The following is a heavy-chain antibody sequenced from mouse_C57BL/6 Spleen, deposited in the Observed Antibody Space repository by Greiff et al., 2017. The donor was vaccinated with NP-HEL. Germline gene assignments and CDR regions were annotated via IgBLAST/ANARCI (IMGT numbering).Heavy chain of an antibody. Sequence: EVQLVESGGDLVKPGGSLKLSCAASGFTFSSYGMSWVRQTPDKRLEWVATISSGGSYTYYPDSVKGRFTISRDNAKNTLYLQMSSLKSEDTAMYYCARQGYDYDDGYAMDYWGQGTSVTVSS. CDR2: ISSGGSYT. D-gene: IGHD2-4*01. CDR1: GFTFSSYG. J-gene: IGHJ4*01. CDR3: ARQGYDYDDGYAMDY. V-gene: IGHV5-6*01.